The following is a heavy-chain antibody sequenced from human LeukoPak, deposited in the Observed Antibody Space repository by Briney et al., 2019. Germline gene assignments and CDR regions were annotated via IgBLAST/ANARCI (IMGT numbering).Heavy chain of an antibody. CDR2: IKQDGSEK. J-gene: IGHJ6*03. CDR1: GFTFNNYW. D-gene: IGHD6-19*01. V-gene: IGHV3-7*01. CDR3: ARDRPQQWLVRGQRGYYYYMDV. Sequence: GGSLRLSCAASGFTFNNYWMTWVRQAPGMGLEWVANIKQDGSEKYYVDSVKGRFTIFRDIAKNSLYLQMNSLRAEDTAVYYCARDRPQQWLVRGQRGYYYYMDVWGKGTTVTISS.